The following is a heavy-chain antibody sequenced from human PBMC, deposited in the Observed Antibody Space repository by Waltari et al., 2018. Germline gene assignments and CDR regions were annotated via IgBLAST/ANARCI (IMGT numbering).Heavy chain of an antibody. D-gene: IGHD5-18*01. CDR3: ARDKEAMVGEAFDI. CDR2: IIPIFGTA. Sequence: QVQLVQSGAEVKKPGSSVKVSCKASGGTFSSYALDWVRQAPGQGLEWMGGIIPIFGTANYAQKFQGRVTITADESTSTAYMELSSLRSEDTAVYYCARDKEAMVGEAFDIWGQGTMVTVSS. CDR1: GGTFSSYA. J-gene: IGHJ3*02. V-gene: IGHV1-69*01.